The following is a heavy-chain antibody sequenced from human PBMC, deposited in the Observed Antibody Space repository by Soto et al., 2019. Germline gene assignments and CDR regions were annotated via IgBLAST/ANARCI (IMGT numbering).Heavy chain of an antibody. CDR1: GYTFTNFG. CDR2: ISAYNGNT. V-gene: IGHV1-18*01. J-gene: IGHJ6*02. D-gene: IGHD2-2*01. CDR3: ARVVGCSGTRFELGGAYYYYGMDV. Sequence: ASVKVSCKTSGYTFTNFGITWVRQAPGQGLEWMGWISAYNGNTNYAQNLQGRVTMTTDTPTSTAYMALRSLRSDDTAVYYCARVVGCSGTRFELGGAYYYYGMDVWGQRXTVTVYS.